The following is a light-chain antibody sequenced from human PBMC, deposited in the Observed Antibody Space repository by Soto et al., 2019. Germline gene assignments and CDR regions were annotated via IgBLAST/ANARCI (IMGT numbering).Light chain of an antibody. Sequence: IMLSQSPRTLSLSHGERATLSCRASQSVGSSLSWYQQKPGQAPRLLLYGASNRATAIPDRFSGSGFGTDFTLTITRLEPEDFAVYYCQQYGDSPPTFGPGAKV. CDR1: QSVGSS. J-gene: IGKJ1*01. CDR2: GAS. CDR3: QQYGDSPPT. V-gene: IGKV3-20*01.